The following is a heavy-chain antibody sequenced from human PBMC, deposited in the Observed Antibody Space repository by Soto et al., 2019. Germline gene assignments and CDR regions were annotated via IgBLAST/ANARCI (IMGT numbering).Heavy chain of an antibody. V-gene: IGHV4-59*08. J-gene: IGHJ6*03. CDR2: MYYSGST. CDR3: ARHHDYMDV. CDR1: GGTSISYY. Sequence: PSETLSLTCTVSGGTSISYYWSWIRQPPGKGLEWIGYMYYSGSTNYNPSLKSRVTISIDTSKNQFSLKLSSVTAADTAVYYCARHHDYMDVWGKGTPVTVSS.